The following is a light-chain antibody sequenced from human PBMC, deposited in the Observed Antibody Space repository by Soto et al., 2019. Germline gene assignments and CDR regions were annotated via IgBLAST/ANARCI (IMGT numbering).Light chain of an antibody. Sequence: DIQMTQSPSTLSASVGDRVTITGRASQSISTWLAWYQQKPWKAPKLLIFEATTLETAVPSRFSGSGSGTDVTLTITSLQPDDLATYYCQQYSTYWTFGQGTKVEVK. CDR2: EAT. V-gene: IGKV1-5*01. J-gene: IGKJ1*01. CDR1: QSISTW. CDR3: QQYSTYWT.